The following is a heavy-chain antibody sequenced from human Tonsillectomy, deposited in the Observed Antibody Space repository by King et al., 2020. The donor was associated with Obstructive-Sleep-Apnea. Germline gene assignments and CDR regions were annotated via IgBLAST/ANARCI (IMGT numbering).Heavy chain of an antibody. CDR2: ISYDGNDK. D-gene: IGHD2-15*01. Sequence: VQLVESGGGVVQPGRSLRLSCAASGFAFSLYPMHWVRQAPGKGLEWVAVISYDGNDKYYADSVKGRFTISRDNAKSTLNLQMNSLRADDTAVYYCARVKLAITTRGGRGVPHKVTSTYYYGMDVWGQGTTVTVSS. CDR1: GFAFSLYP. V-gene: IGHV3-30*04. CDR3: ARVKLAITTRGGRGVPHKVTSTYYYGMDV. J-gene: IGHJ6*02.